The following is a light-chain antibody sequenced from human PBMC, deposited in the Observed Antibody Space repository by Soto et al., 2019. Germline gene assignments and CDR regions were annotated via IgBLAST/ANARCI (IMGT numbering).Light chain of an antibody. CDR3: HQFGSSPLAFT. CDR1: QSVSTRY. J-gene: IGKJ2*01. V-gene: IGKV3-20*01. Sequence: ESMLTQSPGTLSLSPGERATLSCRASQSVSTRYLAWSQQKPGQAPRLLIYGASIRTAGIPDRFSGSGYGTDFTLTISRLEPEDFAVYYCHQFGSSPLAFTFGQGTKLEI. CDR2: GAS.